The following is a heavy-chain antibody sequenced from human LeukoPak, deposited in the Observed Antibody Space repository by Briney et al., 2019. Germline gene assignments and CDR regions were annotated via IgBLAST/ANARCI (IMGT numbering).Heavy chain of an antibody. J-gene: IGHJ4*02. CDR3: ARHFGRGRYSSSLGLGY. CDR2: IYYSGST. V-gene: IGHV4-39*01. CDR1: GGSISSSSYY. Sequence: SETLSLTCTVSGGSISSSSYYWGWIRQPPGKGLEWIGSIYYSGSTYYNPSLKSRVTISVDTSKNQFSLKLCSVTAADTAVYYCARHFGRGRYSSSLGLGYWGQGTLVTVSS. D-gene: IGHD6-6*01.